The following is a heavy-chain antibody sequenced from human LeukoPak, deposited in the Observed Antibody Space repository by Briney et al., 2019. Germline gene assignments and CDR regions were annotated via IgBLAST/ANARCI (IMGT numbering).Heavy chain of an antibody. CDR1: GYTFTSYG. V-gene: IGHV1-18*01. Sequence: ASVKVSCKASGYTFTSYGISWVRQAPGQGLEWMGWVSTHNGYTKYAQKFQGRVTMTTDTSTSTAYMELGGLRSDDTAVYYCARGLGIISCCESLNWFDPWGQGTLVSVSS. CDR3: ARGLGIISCCESLNWFDP. CDR2: VSTHNGYT. D-gene: IGHD3-16*01. J-gene: IGHJ5*02.